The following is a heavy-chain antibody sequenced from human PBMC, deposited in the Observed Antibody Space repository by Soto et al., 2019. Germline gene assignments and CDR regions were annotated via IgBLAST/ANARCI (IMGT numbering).Heavy chain of an antibody. D-gene: IGHD5-12*01. J-gene: IGHJ4*02. CDR3: GGGGGGGYSGYEPAGGYFDY. V-gene: IGHV1-69*01. CDR1: GGTFSSYA. CDR2: IIPIFGTA. Sequence: QVQLVQSGAEVKKPGSSVKVSCKASGGTFSSYAISWVRQAPGQGLEWMGGIIPIFGTANYAQKFRGRVRSPGDESAGTGYGEVSSLGSEGRAVYYGGGGGGGGYSGYEPAGGYFDYWGQGTLVTVSS.